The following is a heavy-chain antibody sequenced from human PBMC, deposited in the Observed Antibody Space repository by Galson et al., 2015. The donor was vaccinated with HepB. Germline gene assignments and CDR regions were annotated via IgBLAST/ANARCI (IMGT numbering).Heavy chain of an antibody. D-gene: IGHD2-15*01. J-gene: IGHJ4*02. CDR2: IWYDGSNK. Sequence: SLRLSCAASGFTFSSYGMHWVRQAPGKGLEWVAVIWYDGSNKYYADSVKGRFTISRDNSKNTLYLQMNSLRAEDTAVYYCARVRARYCSGGSCYQPDYWGQGTLVTVSS. V-gene: IGHV3-30*19. CDR3: ARVRARYCSGGSCYQPDY. CDR1: GFTFSSYG.